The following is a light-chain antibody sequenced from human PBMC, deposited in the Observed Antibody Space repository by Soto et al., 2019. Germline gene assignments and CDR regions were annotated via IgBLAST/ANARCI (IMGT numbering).Light chain of an antibody. Sequence: EIVMTQSPASLSVSPGESATLSCRASQSVSTNLAWYQQKPGQAPRLLIYGASTRATGIPARFSGSGSGTAFTLAISSMQYEDFAVYYCQHYNNWPSYTFGQGTKLEIK. J-gene: IGKJ2*01. V-gene: IGKV3-15*01. CDR1: QSVSTN. CDR3: QHYNNWPSYT. CDR2: GAS.